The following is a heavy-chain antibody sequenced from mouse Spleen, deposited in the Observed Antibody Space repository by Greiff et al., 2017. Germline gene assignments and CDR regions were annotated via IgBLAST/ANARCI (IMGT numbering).Heavy chain of an antibody. CDR3: ARNPAYDGYYSYAMDY. Sequence: VKLMESGPGLVAPSQSLSITCTVSGFSLTSYGVHWVRQPPGKGLEWLVVIWSDGSTTYNSALKSRLSISKDNSKSQVFLKMNSLQTDDTAMYYCARNPAYDGYYSYAMDYWGQGTSVTVSS. J-gene: IGHJ4*01. V-gene: IGHV2-6*02. D-gene: IGHD2-3*01. CDR2: IWSDGST. CDR1: GFSLTSYG.